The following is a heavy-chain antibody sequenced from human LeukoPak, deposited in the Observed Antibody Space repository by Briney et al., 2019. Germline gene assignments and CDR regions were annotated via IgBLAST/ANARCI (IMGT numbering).Heavy chain of an antibody. Sequence: PSETLSLTCTVSGGSISGYYWSWIRQPPGKGLEWIGYIYYSGSTNYNLSLKSRVTISLDTSKNQFSLKLRSVTAADTAVYYCARGVTGYYFDYWGQGTLVPVSS. V-gene: IGHV4-59*01. CDR3: ARGVTGYYFDY. CDR2: IYYSGST. CDR1: GGSISGYY. J-gene: IGHJ4*02. D-gene: IGHD3-10*01.